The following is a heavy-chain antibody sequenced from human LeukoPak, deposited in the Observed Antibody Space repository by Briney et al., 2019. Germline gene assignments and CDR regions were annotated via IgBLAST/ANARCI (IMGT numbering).Heavy chain of an antibody. CDR2: IYPGDSDT. J-gene: IGHJ4*02. Sequence: GESLKISCKSSGYSFTTYWIGWVRQMPGKGLEWMGVIYPGDSDTRYSPSFQGQVTISADKSINTAHLQWRSLKASDTANCARGPPRVGATTEGDYWGQGTLVTVSS. CDR1: GYSFTTYW. CDR3: ARGPPRVGATTEGDY. V-gene: IGHV5-51*01. D-gene: IGHD1-26*01.